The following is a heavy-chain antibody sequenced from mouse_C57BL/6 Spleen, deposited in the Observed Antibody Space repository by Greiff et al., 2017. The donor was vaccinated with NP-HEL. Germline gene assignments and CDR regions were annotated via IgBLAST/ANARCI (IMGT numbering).Heavy chain of an antibody. CDR2: ISDGGSYT. Sequence: EVQLQQSGGGLVKPGGSLKLSCAASGFTFSSYAMSWVRQTPEKRLEWVATISDGGSYTYYPDNVKGRFTISRDNAKNNLYLQMSHLKSEDTAMYYCARDSGFDYWGQGTTLTVSS. V-gene: IGHV5-4*01. J-gene: IGHJ2*01. CDR1: GFTFSSYA. CDR3: ARDSGFDY. D-gene: IGHD4-1*01.